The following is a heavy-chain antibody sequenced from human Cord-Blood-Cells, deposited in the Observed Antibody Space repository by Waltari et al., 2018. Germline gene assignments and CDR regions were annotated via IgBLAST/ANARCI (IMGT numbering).Heavy chain of an antibody. CDR1: GYTLTELS. J-gene: IGHJ3*02. CDR2: FDPEDGET. D-gene: IGHD1-7*01. V-gene: IGHV1-24*01. Sequence: QVQLVQSGAEVKKPGASVKVSCKVSGYTLTELSMHWVRQAPGKGLEWMGGFDPEDGETIYAQKFQGRVTMTEDTATDTAYMELSSLRSEDTAVYYCATGPDRYNWNYGAFDIWGQGTMVTVSS. CDR3: ATGPDRYNWNYGAFDI.